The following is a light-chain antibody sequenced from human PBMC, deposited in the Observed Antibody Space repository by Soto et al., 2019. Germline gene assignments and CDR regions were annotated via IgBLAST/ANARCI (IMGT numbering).Light chain of an antibody. CDR2: DAS. CDR3: QQRSNWPPYT. Sequence: EIVLTQSPATMCLSPGERATLSYRAIQSVSSYLAWYQQKPGQAHRLIIYDASNMATGIPARFSGSGSGTDFTLTISSLEPEDFAVYYCQQRSNWPPYTFGQGTKLEIK. J-gene: IGKJ2*01. V-gene: IGKV3-11*01. CDR1: QSVSSY.